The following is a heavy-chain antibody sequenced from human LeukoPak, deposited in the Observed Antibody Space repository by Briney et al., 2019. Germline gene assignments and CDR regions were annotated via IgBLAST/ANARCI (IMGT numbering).Heavy chain of an antibody. D-gene: IGHD2-21*01. V-gene: IGHV1-46*01. Sequence: ASVKVSCKTSRYTFTSHYIHCVRQAPGQGLEWMGIINPSIGNTDYAQKFQGRVTMTKDTSTRTVYMELSSLRSDDTAVYYCARGGCGGECSFDYWGQGTLVTVSS. CDR1: RYTFTSHY. CDR2: INPSIGNT. CDR3: ARGGCGGECSFDY. J-gene: IGHJ4*02.